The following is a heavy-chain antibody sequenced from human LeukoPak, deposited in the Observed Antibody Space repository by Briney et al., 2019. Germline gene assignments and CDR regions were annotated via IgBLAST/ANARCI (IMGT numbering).Heavy chain of an antibody. CDR3: ANWIGSSSRDY. CDR2: INSNGDEI. CDR1: GLTFSTYA. V-gene: IGHV3-23*01. Sequence: TGGSLRLSCAASGLTFSTYAMTWVRQAPGKGLEWVSGINSNGDEIYYADSVRGRFTISRDNSNNALYLQMDSLRAEDTAVYYCANWIGSSSRDYWGQGTLVTVSS. J-gene: IGHJ4*02. D-gene: IGHD6-6*01.